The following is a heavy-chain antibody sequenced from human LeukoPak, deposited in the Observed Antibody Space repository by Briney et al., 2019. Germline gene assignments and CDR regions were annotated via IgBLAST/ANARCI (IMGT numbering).Heavy chain of an antibody. CDR3: ARDGGYCSSTSCYDRWAWDYYYGMDV. J-gene: IGHJ6*04. V-gene: IGHV3-7*03. CDR2: IKQDGSEK. D-gene: IGHD2-2*01. Sequence: GGSLRLSCAASGFTFSSYWMSWGRQAPGKGLEWVANIKQDGSEKYYVDSVKGRFTISRDNAKNSLYLQMNSLRAEDTAVYYCARDGGYCSSTSCYDRWAWDYYYGMDVWGKGTTVTVSS. CDR1: GFTFSSYW.